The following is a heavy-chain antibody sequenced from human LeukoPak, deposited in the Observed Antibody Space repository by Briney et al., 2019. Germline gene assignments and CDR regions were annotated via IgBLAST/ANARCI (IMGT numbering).Heavy chain of an antibody. CDR1: GFTVSSNY. Sequence: GGSLRLSCAASGFTVSSNYMSWVRQAPGKGLEWVSVIYSGGSTYYADSVKGRFTISRDNSKNTLYLQMNSLRAEDTAVYYCAKGRYYDSSGYPAFDYWGQGTLVTVSS. D-gene: IGHD3-22*01. CDR3: AKGRYYDSSGYPAFDY. V-gene: IGHV3-53*01. CDR2: IYSGGST. J-gene: IGHJ4*02.